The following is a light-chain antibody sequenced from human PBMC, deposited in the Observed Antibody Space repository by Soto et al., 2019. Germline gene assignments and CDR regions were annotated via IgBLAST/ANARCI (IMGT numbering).Light chain of an antibody. Sequence: QSALTQPASVSGSPGQSITISCTGTGSDIGSYNYVSWYQHHPGKVPKFIIYDVTNRPSGVPDRFSGSKSGNTASLTISGLQAEDEADYYCNSYTSASTYVFGTGTKVTVL. CDR3: NSYTSASTYV. V-gene: IGLV2-14*03. J-gene: IGLJ1*01. CDR1: GSDIGSYNY. CDR2: DVT.